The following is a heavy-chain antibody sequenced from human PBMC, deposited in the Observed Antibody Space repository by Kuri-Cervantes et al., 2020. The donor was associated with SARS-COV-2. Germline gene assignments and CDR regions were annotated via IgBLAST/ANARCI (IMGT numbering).Heavy chain of an antibody. D-gene: IGHD2-21*01. CDR3: ARDPTVAVYWYFDL. J-gene: IGHJ2*01. Sequence: SETLSLTCAISGASVSSNSAAWNWIRQSPSRGLEWLGRTYYRSKWYNDYAVSVKSRITINPDTSKNQFSLQLNSVTPEDTAVYYCARDPTVAVYWYFDLWGRGTLVTVSS. CDR1: GASVSSNSAA. CDR2: TYYRSKWYN. V-gene: IGHV6-1*01.